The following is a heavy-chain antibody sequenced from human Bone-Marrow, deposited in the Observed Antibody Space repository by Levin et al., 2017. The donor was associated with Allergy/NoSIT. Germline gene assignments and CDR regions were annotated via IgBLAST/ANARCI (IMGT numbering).Heavy chain of an antibody. CDR1: GFKFDDYG. CDR3: VKGQGPTGGDFWSGYKNNWFDR. D-gene: IGHD3-3*01. CDR2: LSWNGGRI. J-gene: IGHJ5*02. Sequence: PGGSLRLSCAASGFKFDDYGMHWVRQAPGKGLEWVSGLSWNGGRIGYADSVKGRFTISRDNARNFLFLEMDSLRVEDTAFYYCVKGQGPTGGDFWSGYKNNWFDRWGQGILVTVSS. V-gene: IGHV3-9*01.